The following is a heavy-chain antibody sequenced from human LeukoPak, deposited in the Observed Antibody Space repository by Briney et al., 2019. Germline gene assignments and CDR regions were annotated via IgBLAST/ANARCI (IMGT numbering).Heavy chain of an antibody. V-gene: IGHV4-4*02. Sequence: SETLSLTCAVSGGSISSSNWWSWVRQPPGKGLEWIGEIYHSGSTNYNPSLKSRVTIPVDKSKNQFSLKLSSVTAADTAVYYCARDEYSSGRGYWGQGTLVTVSS. CDR2: IYHSGST. J-gene: IGHJ4*02. D-gene: IGHD6-19*01. CDR1: GGSISSSNW. CDR3: ARDEYSSGRGY.